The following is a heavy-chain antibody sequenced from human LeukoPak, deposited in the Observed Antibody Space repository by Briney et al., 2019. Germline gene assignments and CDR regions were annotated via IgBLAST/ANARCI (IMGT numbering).Heavy chain of an antibody. Sequence: ASVKVSCKASGYTFTSYAMHWVRQAPRQRLEWMGWINAGNGNTKYSQKFQGRVTITRDTSASTAYMELSSLRSEDTAVYYCARGLPYSSSWYRGYYYYGMDVWGQGTTVTVSS. CDR2: INAGNGNT. D-gene: IGHD6-13*01. CDR3: ARGLPYSSSWYRGYYYYGMDV. V-gene: IGHV1-3*01. J-gene: IGHJ6*02. CDR1: GYTFTSYA.